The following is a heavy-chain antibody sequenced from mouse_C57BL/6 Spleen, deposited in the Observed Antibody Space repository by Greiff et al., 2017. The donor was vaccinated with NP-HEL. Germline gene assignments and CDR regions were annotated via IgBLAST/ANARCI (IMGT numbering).Heavy chain of an antibody. CDR1: GYTFTSYW. V-gene: IGHV1-50*01. J-gene: IGHJ3*01. CDR3: ARGRTGTGFAY. D-gene: IGHD4-1*01. CDR2: IDPSDSYT. Sequence: QVQLQQPGAELVKPGASVKLSCKASGYTFTSYWTQWVNQRPGQGLEWIGEIDPSDSYTNYNQKFKGKATLTVDTSSRTAYMQLSSLTSEDSAVYYCARGRTGTGFAYWGQGTLVAVSA.